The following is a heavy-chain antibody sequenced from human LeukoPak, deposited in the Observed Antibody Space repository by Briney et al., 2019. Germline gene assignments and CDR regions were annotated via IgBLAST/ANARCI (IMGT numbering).Heavy chain of an antibody. CDR1: GFTFSDYY. CDR3: ASRSAAGTDYYYYYYMDV. CDR2: IYSGGST. Sequence: GGSLRLSCAASGFTFSDYYMSWIRQAPGKGLEWVSVIYSGGSTYYADSVKGRFTISRDNSKNTLYLQMNSLRAEDTAVYYCASRSAAGTDYYYYYYMDVWGKGTTVTISS. J-gene: IGHJ6*03. D-gene: IGHD6-13*01. V-gene: IGHV3-66*01.